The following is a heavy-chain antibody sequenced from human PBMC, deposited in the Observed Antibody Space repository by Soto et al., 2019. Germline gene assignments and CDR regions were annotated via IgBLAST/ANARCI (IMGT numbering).Heavy chain of an antibody. V-gene: IGHV1-18*04. CDR3: ARVLGYYDFWSGYYRVPYYYYGMDV. Sequence: ASVKVSCKASGYTFTSYYMHWVRQAPGQGLEWMGWISAYNGNTNYAQKLQGRVTMTTDTSTSTAYMELRSLRSDDTAVYYCARVLGYYDFWSGYYRVPYYYYGMDVWGQGTTVTVSS. J-gene: IGHJ6*02. CDR2: ISAYNGNT. CDR1: GYTFTSYY. D-gene: IGHD3-3*01.